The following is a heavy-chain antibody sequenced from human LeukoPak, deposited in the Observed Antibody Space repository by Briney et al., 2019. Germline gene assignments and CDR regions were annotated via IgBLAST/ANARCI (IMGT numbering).Heavy chain of an antibody. CDR1: GGSISSSSYY. CDR2: IYYSGST. Sequence: MPSETLSLTCTVSGGSISSSSYYWGWIRQPPGKGLEWIGSIYYSGSTYYNPSLRSRVIISVDTSRNQFSLKLNSVTAADTAVYYCASSANYGANSGYFDCWGQGTLVTVSS. D-gene: IGHD4-23*01. V-gene: IGHV4-39*01. CDR3: ASSANYGANSGYFDC. J-gene: IGHJ4*02.